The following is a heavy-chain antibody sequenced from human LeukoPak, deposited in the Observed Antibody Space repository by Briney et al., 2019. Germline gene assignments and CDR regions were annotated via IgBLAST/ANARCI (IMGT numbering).Heavy chain of an antibody. J-gene: IGHJ4*02. D-gene: IGHD1-26*01. Sequence: GGSLRLSCAVSGFTFTNYWMSWARQSPGKGLEWVANIYLDGSRAYYVDAVKGRFTISRDNSKNTLYLQMNSLRADDTAVYFCANPYSGSFSGSYWGQGTLVTVSS. CDR3: ANPYSGSFSGSY. V-gene: IGHV3-7*01. CDR1: GFTFTNYW. CDR2: IYLDGSRA.